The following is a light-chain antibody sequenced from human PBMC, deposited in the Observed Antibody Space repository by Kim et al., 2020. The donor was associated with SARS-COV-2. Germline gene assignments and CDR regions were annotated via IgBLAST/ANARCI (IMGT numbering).Light chain of an antibody. V-gene: IGKV1-27*01. CDR3: QKYDSPPRT. Sequence: ASVGDRVTITCRASQDINSFLAWYQQKPGKVPKLLIQAASTLQSGVSSRFSGSGSGTDFTLTISSLQPEDVATYYCQKYDSPPRTFGQGTKVDIK. CDR2: AAS. J-gene: IGKJ1*01. CDR1: QDINSF.